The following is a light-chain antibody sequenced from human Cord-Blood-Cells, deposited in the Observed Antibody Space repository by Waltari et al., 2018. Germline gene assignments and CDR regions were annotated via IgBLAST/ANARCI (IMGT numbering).Light chain of an antibody. CDR1: QSVSSSY. V-gene: IGKV3-20*01. Sequence: EMVLTQSPGTLSLSPGEGATPSCRASQSVSSSYLAWYQQKPGQAPRLLIYGASSRATGIPDRFSGSGSGTDFTLTISRLEPEDFAVYYCQQYGSSPFTFGPGTKVDIK. CDR3: QQYGSSPFT. J-gene: IGKJ3*01. CDR2: GAS.